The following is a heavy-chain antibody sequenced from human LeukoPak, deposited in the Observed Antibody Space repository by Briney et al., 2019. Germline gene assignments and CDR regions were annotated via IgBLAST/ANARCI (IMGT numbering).Heavy chain of an antibody. CDR2: IVVGSNNT. D-gene: IGHD6-13*01. CDR1: GFPLSSSA. V-gene: IGHV1-58*01. J-gene: IGHJ5*02. CDR3: AAPYSTRWFDL. Sequence: SVKVSCKASGFPLSSSAVQWVRQAGGQRLEWIEWIVVGSNNTNYAQKFQERVTITRDMSTSTAYMELSSLRSEDTAVYYCAAPYSTRWFDLWGRGTLVTVSS.